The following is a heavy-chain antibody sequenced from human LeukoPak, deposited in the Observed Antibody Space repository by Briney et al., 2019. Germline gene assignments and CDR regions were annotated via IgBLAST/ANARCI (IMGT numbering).Heavy chain of an antibody. V-gene: IGHV3-48*02. Sequence: GGSLRLSCAASGFTFSSYGMNWVRQAPGKGLEWVSYITSSSSANYADSMKGRFTISRDNAKDSLYLQTNSLRDEDTAVYYCAIERDYAFDYWGQGTLVTVSS. CDR1: GFTFSSYG. CDR2: ITSSSSA. D-gene: IGHD4-17*01. CDR3: AIERDYAFDY. J-gene: IGHJ4*02.